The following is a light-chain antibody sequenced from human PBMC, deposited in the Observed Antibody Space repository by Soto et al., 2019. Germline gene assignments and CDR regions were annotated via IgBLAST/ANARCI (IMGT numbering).Light chain of an antibody. CDR1: SSDVGGFDY. CDR2: DVT. CDR3: TSYSDGATLLV. V-gene: IGLV2-14*03. Sequence: QSALTQPASVSGSPGQSITISCTGTSSDVGGFDYVSWFQHYPGKAPKLIIFDVTNRPSGISHRFSGSKSGNTASLTISGLLTEDEADYYCTSYSDGATLLVFGGGTKLTV. J-gene: IGLJ3*02.